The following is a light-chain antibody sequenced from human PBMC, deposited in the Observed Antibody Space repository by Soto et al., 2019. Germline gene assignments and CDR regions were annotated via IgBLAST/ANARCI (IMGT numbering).Light chain of an antibody. CDR1: SSDVGAYDF. Sequence: QSALTHPRSVSGSPGQSVTISCTGTSSDVGAYDFVSWYQQHPGKAPQLMIYDVTKRPSGVPDRFSGSKSGNTASLTISGLQAEDEADYYCCSYAGSSSAMFGGVTQLTVL. CDR3: CSYAGSSSAM. V-gene: IGLV2-11*01. CDR2: DVT. J-gene: IGLJ3*02.